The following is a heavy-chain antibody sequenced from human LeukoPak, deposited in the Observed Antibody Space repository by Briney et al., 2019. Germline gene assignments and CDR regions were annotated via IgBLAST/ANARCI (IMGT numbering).Heavy chain of an antibody. V-gene: IGHV3-23*01. Sequence: PGGSLRLSCAASGFTFSSYAMSWVRQAPGKGLEWVSAISGSGGSTYYADSVKGRFTISRDNSKNTLYLQMNSLRAEDTAVYYCARDCRDTSSGYHFDSWGQGTLVSVSS. CDR3: ARDCRDTSSGYHFDS. CDR2: ISGSGGST. CDR1: GFTFSSYA. J-gene: IGHJ4*02. D-gene: IGHD6-13*01.